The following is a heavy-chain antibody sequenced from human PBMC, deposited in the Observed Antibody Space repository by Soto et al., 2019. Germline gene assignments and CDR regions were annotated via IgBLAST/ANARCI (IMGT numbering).Heavy chain of an antibody. CDR1: GFNFGVFG. Sequence: QVRLVESGGGVVQPGRPLRLSCAASGFNFGVFGIHWVRQAPGKGLEWLSVLSYEGSEEYYADSVRGRFTISRDNSKNMLFLQMDSLRVDDTGVYYCALTRRSSLLEVAGPGFEYWGQGTLVTVS. J-gene: IGHJ4*02. D-gene: IGHD6-19*01. V-gene: IGHV3-30*03. CDR2: LSYEGSEE. CDR3: ALTRRSSLLEVAGPGFEY.